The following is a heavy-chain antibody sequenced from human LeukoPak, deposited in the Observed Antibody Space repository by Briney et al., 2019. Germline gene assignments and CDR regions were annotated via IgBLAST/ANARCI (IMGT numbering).Heavy chain of an antibody. CDR2: ISSSSSRYI. J-gene: IGHJ4*02. V-gene: IGHV3-21*05. CDR1: GFTFSRYS. Sequence: RAGGSLRLSCAASGFTFSRYSMNWVRQAPGKGLEWVSYISSSSSRYIYYADSVKGRFTISRDNAKNSLYLQMNRLRAEDTAVYYCARKHRAVAGPIDYWGQGTLVTVSS. D-gene: IGHD6-19*01. CDR3: ARKHRAVAGPIDY.